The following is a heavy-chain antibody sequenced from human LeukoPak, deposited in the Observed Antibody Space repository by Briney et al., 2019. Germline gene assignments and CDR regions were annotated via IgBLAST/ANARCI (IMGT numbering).Heavy chain of an antibody. J-gene: IGHJ4*02. V-gene: IGHV3-66*01. CDR2: IYTGGGT. CDR3: ARDLYD. D-gene: IGHD4-17*01. CDR1: GFTVSSHY. Sequence: GGSLRLSCAASGFTVSSHYMAWVRQAPGRGLEWVSVIYTGGGTVYADSVKGRFTISRDNFKNMVYLQMNSLRAEDTAVYFCARDLYDWGQGTLVTVSS.